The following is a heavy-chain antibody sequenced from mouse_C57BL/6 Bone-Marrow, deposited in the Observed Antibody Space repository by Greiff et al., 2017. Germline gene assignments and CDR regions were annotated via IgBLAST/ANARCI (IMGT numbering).Heavy chain of an antibody. CDR3: ASPTGLGPWFAY. CDR2: IWSGGST. D-gene: IGHD4-1*01. CDR1: GFSLTSYG. V-gene: IGHV2-2*01. J-gene: IGHJ3*01. Sequence: QVQLQQSGPGLVQPSQSLSITCTVSGFSLTSYGVHWVRQSPGKGLEWLGVIWSGGSTDYNAAFISRLSISKDNSKSQVFFKMNSLQADDTAIYYCASPTGLGPWFAYWGQGTLVTVSA.